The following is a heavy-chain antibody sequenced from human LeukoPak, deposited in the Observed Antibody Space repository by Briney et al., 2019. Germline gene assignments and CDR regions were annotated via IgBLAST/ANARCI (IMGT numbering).Heavy chain of an antibody. V-gene: IGHV3-30-3*01. J-gene: IGHJ4*02. D-gene: IGHD2-15*01. CDR1: GFTVSSNY. CDR2: ISYDRSKT. CDR3: ARDQSSGGRWLDY. Sequence: GGSLRLSCAASGFTVSSNYMSWVRQAPGKGLEWVAVISYDRSKTYYADSVKGRFTISRDNSKNTVYLQMNSLSTEDTAMYYCARDQSSGGRWLDYWGRGTLVTVSS.